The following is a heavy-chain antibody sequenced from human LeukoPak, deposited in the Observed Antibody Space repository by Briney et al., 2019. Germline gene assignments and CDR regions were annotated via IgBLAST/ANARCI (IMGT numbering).Heavy chain of an antibody. CDR3: ARELPPVVNFYFDS. Sequence: GGSLRLSCAASGVSFSSYAMSWVRQAPGKGLEWVAVIWYDGSDKYYADSVKGRFSISRDNSKNTLYLQMNSLRAEDTAVYYCARELPPVVNFYFDSWGQGTLVTVSS. J-gene: IGHJ4*02. CDR2: IWYDGSDK. V-gene: IGHV3-33*08. D-gene: IGHD3-22*01. CDR1: GVSFSSYA.